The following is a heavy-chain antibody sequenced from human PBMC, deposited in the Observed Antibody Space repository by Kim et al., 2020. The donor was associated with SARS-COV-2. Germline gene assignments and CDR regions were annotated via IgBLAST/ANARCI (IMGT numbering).Heavy chain of an antibody. V-gene: IGHV4-4*07. Sequence: SETLSLTCTVSGGSINGYSWSWIRQPAGKGLEWIGRVYFSGSTNYNPSLRSRVTMSVDISKNQFSLNLTSVTAADTAVYYCARFYASAKNYFDYWVQGTL. CDR3: ARFYASAKNYFDY. D-gene: IGHD3-10*01. CDR2: VYFSGST. J-gene: IGHJ4*02. CDR1: GGSINGYS.